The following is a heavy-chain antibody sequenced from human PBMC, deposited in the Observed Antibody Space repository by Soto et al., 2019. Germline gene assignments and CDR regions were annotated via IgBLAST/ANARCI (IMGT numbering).Heavy chain of an antibody. CDR3: AKGPHYYDSSGYYRDAFDI. CDR1: GVTFSTYA. V-gene: IGHV3-30*18. D-gene: IGHD3-22*01. CDR2: ISYDGSNK. Sequence: VGSMGLSCATSGVTFSTYAMHWFRQTAGNGLDSVAVISYDGSNKYYADSVKGRFTISRDNSKNTLYLQMNSLRAEDTAVYYCAKGPHYYDSSGYYRDAFDIWGQGTMVTVS. J-gene: IGHJ3*02.